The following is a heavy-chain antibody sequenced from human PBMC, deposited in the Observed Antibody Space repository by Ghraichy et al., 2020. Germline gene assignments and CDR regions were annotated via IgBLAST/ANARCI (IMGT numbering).Heavy chain of an antibody. J-gene: IGHJ4*02. CDR1: GGSFSGYY. D-gene: IGHD6-13*01. Sequence: SQTLSLTCAVYGGSFSGYYWSWIRQPPGKGLEWIGEINHSGSTNYNPSLKSRVTISVDTSKNQFSLKLSSVTAADTAVYYCASVIAKYSSSWAFPFDYWGQGTLVTVSS. CDR3: ASVIAKYSSSWAFPFDY. V-gene: IGHV4-34*01. CDR2: INHSGST.